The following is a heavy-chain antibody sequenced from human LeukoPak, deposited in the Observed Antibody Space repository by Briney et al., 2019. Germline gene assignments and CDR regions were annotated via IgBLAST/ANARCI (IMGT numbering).Heavy chain of an antibody. D-gene: IGHD3-16*01. CDR2: IYSGGST. CDR1: GFTFSSYA. Sequence: GGSLRLSCAASGFTFSSYAMSWVRQAPGKGLEWVSVIYSGGSTYYADSVKGRFTISRHNSKNTLYLQMNSLRAEDTAVYYCARGAGGFYGMDVWGQGTTVTVSS. J-gene: IGHJ6*02. V-gene: IGHV3-53*04. CDR3: ARGAGGFYGMDV.